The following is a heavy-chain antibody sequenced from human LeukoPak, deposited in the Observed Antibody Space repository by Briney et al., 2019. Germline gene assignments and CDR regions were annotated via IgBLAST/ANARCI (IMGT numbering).Heavy chain of an antibody. CDR3: ARVMRPAAGPPTGCQH. CDR2: IRQDGSEK. CDR1: GFGFSSYW. D-gene: IGHD6-13*01. Sequence: QPGGSLRLSCAASGFGFSSYWMSWVRQAPGKGLEWVAIIRQDGSEKYYVDSVKGRFTISRDNPKNLLYLQVNSLRAEDTAVYYCARVMRPAAGPPTGCQHWGQGTLITVSS. J-gene: IGHJ1*01. V-gene: IGHV3-7*01.